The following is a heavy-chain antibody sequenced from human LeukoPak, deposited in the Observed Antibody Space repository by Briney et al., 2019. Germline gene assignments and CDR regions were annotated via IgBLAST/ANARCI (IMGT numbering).Heavy chain of an antibody. D-gene: IGHD3-16*01. Sequence: GGFLILSCAASGFTFSNYLMHWGRQAPGKGLVWVSCINNDGSSASFADSVKGRFTISRDNARNTVDLQMSSLRAEDTAVYYCAREEHNYEHAFDIWG. V-gene: IGHV3-74*01. J-gene: IGHJ3*02. CDR3: AREEHNYEHAFDI. CDR1: GFTFSNYL. CDR2: INNDGSSA.